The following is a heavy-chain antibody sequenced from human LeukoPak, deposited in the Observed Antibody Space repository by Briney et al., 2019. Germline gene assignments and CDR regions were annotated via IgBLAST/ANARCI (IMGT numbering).Heavy chain of an antibody. CDR3: ARGRYYDSSGPNDAFDI. CDR2: INPSGGST. V-gene: IGHV1-46*01. J-gene: IGHJ3*02. CDR1: GYTFTSYY. D-gene: IGHD3-22*01. Sequence: ASVKVSCKASGYTFTSYYMHWVRQAPGQGLEWMGIINPSGGSTSYAQKFQGRVTMTRDTSTSTVHMELSSLRSEDTAVYYCARGRYYDSSGPNDAFDIWGQGTMVTVSS.